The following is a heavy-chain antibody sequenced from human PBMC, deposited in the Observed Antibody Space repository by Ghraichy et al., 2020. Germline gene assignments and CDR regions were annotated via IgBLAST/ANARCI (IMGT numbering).Heavy chain of an antibody. D-gene: IGHD6-13*01. J-gene: IGHJ4*02. CDR2: IKSKANGETI. Sequence: GGSLRLSCAGSGFTFSNAWMSWVRQAPGKGLEWVGRIKSKANGETIDYAAPVKGRFTISRDDSKTMQYLQMNNLKSEDTAVYYCSIGWYFDYWGQGILVTVSS. CDR3: SIGWYFDY. V-gene: IGHV3-15*01. CDR1: GFTFSNAW.